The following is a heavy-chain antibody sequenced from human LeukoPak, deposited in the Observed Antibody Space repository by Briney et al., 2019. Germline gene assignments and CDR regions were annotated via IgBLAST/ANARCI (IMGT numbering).Heavy chain of an antibody. J-gene: IGHJ5*02. Sequence: GGSLRLSCAASGFTFSSYSMNWVRQAPGKGLEWFSYISSSSSTIYYADSVRGRFTISRDNAKNSLYLQMNSLRAEDTAVYYCARGSGSYSFNLLGFDPWGQGTLVSVSS. V-gene: IGHV3-48*01. CDR3: ARGSGSYSFNLLGFDP. CDR2: ISSSSSTI. D-gene: IGHD1-26*01. CDR1: GFTFSSYS.